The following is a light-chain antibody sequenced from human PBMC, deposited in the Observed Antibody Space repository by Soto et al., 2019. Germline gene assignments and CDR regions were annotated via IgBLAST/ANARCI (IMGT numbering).Light chain of an antibody. J-gene: IGLJ1*01. CDR2: GDT. CDR1: SSNIAAGYD. V-gene: IGLV1-40*01. Sequence: QSVLTQPPSVSGAPGQRVTISCTGSSSNIAAGYDAHWYQQLPGKVPKLLIYGDTNRPSGVPDRFSGSKSGTSASLAITGLQPEDEADYYCQSYDNSLSGPVFGPGTKLTVL. CDR3: QSYDNSLSGPV.